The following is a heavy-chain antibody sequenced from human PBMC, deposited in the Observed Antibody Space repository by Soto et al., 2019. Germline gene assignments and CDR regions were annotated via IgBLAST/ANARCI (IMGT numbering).Heavy chain of an antibody. Sequence: GESLKISCKGSGYSFTSYWIGWVRQMPGKGLEWMGIIYPGDSDTRYSPSFQGQVTISADKSISTAYLQWSSLKASDTAMYYCARIPATVTNYYYYYMDVWGKGTTVTVSS. CDR2: IYPGDSDT. J-gene: IGHJ6*03. CDR3: ARIPATVTNYYYYYMDV. V-gene: IGHV5-51*01. D-gene: IGHD4-17*01. CDR1: GYSFTSYW.